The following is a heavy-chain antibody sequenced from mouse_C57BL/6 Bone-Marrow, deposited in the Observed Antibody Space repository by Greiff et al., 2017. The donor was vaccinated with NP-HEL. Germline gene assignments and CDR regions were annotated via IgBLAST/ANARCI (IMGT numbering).Heavy chain of an antibody. D-gene: IGHD1-1*01. CDR3: ARREYYYGSSSFAY. J-gene: IGHJ3*01. CDR2: IYPRSGNT. CDR1: GYTFTSYG. Sequence: QVQLKESGAELARPGASVKLSCKASGYTFTSYGISWVKQRTGQGLEWIGEIYPRSGNTYYNEKFKGKATLTADKSSSTAYMELRSLTSEDSAVYFCARREYYYGSSSFAYWGQGTLVTVSA. V-gene: IGHV1-81*01.